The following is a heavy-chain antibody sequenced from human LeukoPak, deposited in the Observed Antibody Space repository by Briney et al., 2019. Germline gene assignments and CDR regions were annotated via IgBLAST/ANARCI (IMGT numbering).Heavy chain of an antibody. CDR3: ASFYCSGGSCYQYYSYYYMDV. CDR1: GGSFSGYY. V-gene: IGHV4-34*01. Sequence: SETLSLTCAVYGGSFSGYYWSWIRQPPGKGLEWIGEINHSGSTNYNPSLKSRVTISVDTSKNQFSLKLSSVTAADTAVYYCASFYCSGGSCYQYYSYYYMDVWGKGTTVTISS. J-gene: IGHJ6*03. D-gene: IGHD2-15*01. CDR2: INHSGST.